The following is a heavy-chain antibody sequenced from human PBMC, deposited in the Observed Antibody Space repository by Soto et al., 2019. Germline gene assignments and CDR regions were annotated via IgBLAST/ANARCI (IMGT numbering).Heavy chain of an antibody. V-gene: IGHV3-74*01. J-gene: IGHJ4*02. CDR1: GFTFSSYW. Sequence: GGSLRLSCAASGFTFSSYWMHWVRQAPGKGLVWVSRIYSDGGGTTYADSVKGRFTISRDNGKNTLYLQMNSLTAEDTAVYYCARTVAGSIDYRGQGTLVTVSS. CDR3: ARTVAGSIDY. CDR2: IYSDGGGT. D-gene: IGHD6-19*01.